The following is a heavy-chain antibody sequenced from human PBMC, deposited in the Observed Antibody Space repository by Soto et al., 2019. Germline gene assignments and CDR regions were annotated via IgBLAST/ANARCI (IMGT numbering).Heavy chain of an antibody. CDR2: IIPIFGKV. D-gene: IGHD3-16*01. Sequence: QVQLVQSGAEVRKPGSSVKVSCQASGDTFSNFAITWVRQAPGQGLDWMGGIIPIFGKVYYAHKFQGRVTRTADQATSTAYMELGSMRSDDTSTYYCAKMDPSFGGGEGFDPWGQGTLVTVSS. CDR3: AKMDPSFGGGEGFDP. V-gene: IGHV1-69*01. J-gene: IGHJ5*02. CDR1: GDTFSNFA.